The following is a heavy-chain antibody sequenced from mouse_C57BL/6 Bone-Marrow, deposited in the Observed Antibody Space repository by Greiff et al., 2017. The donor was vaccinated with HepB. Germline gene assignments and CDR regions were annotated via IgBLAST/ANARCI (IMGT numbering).Heavy chain of an antibody. CDR1: GFTFSDYY. CDR3: AREYYGSEYFDY. D-gene: IGHD1-1*01. Sequence: EVMLVESEGGLVQPGSSMKLSCTASGFTFSDYYLAWVRQVPEKGLEWVANINYDGSSTYYLDSLKSRFIISRDNAKNILYLQMSSLKSEDTATYYCAREYYGSEYFDYWGQGTTLTVSS. CDR2: INYDGSST. J-gene: IGHJ2*01. V-gene: IGHV5-16*01.